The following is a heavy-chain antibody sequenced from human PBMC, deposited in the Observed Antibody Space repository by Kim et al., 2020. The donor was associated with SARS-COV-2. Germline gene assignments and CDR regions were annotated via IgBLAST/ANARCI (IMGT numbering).Heavy chain of an antibody. CDR1: GGSISSYY. J-gene: IGHJ4*02. Sequence: SETLSLTCTVSGGSISSYYWSWIRQPPGKGLEWIGYIYYSGSTNYNPSLKSRVTISVDTSKNQFSLKLSSVTAADTAVYYCARAPPSGSGWYLGYFDYWGQGTLVTFSS. V-gene: IGHV4-59*13. CDR2: IYYSGST. D-gene: IGHD6-19*01. CDR3: ARAPPSGSGWYLGYFDY.